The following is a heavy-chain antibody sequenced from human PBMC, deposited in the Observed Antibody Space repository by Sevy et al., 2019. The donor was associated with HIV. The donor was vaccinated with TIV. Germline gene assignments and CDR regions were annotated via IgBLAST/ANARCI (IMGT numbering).Heavy chain of an antibody. CDR3: AKGLNRGCDSLNCYLYYFYYYGLDV. CDR2: ISWNSGSI. D-gene: IGHD2-21*02. V-gene: IGHV3-9*01. J-gene: IGHJ6*02. CDR1: GFSFHEYS. Sequence: SLRLSCAASGFSFHEYSMHWVLQAPGKDLEWVAGISWNSGSIGYADSVKGRFTISRYNARQSIHLQMNSLRADDTALYYCAKGLNRGCDSLNCYLYYFYYYGLDVWGQGTTVTVSS.